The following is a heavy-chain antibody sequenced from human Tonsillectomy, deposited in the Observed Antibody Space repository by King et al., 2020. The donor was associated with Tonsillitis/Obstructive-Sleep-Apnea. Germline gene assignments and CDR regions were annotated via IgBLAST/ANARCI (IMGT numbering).Heavy chain of an antibody. Sequence: VQLVESGGGVVQPGRSLRLSCAASGFTFSSYAMHWVRQAPGKGLEWVAVKSYDGSNKYYPDSVKGRFTISRDNSKNTLYLQMNSLRAEDTAVYYCARRGYNYYYYMDVWGKGTTVTVSS. D-gene: IGHD5-12*01. V-gene: IGHV3-30*01. CDR3: ARRGYNYYYYMDV. CDR2: KSYDGSNK. CDR1: GFTFSSYA. J-gene: IGHJ6*03.